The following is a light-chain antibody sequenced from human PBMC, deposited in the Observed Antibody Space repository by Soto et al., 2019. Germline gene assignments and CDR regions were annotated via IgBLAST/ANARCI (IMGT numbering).Light chain of an antibody. CDR1: SSDVGGSNF. V-gene: IGLV2-14*01. J-gene: IGLJ1*01. CDR2: EVS. CDR3: SSYSTASSYV. Sequence: QSALTQPASMSGSPRQSITISCTGTSSDVGGSNFVSWYQQHPGKAPKLLIHEVSYRPSGVSDRFSGSKSGNTASLTISGLQAEYEAVYYCSSYSTASSYVFGTGTKLTVL.